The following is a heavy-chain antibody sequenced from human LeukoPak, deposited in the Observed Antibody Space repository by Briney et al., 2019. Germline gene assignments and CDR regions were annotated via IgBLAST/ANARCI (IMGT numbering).Heavy chain of an antibody. CDR1: GFTFSSYA. V-gene: IGHV3-23*01. CDR2: ISGSGGST. Sequence: GGSLRPSCAASGFTFSSYAMSWVRQAPGKGLEWVSAISGSGGSTYYADSVKGRFTISRDNSKNTLYLQMNSLRAEDTAVYYCARASMVRGVIKFLYFDYWGQGTLVTVSS. CDR3: ARASMVRGVIKFLYFDY. D-gene: IGHD3-10*01. J-gene: IGHJ4*02.